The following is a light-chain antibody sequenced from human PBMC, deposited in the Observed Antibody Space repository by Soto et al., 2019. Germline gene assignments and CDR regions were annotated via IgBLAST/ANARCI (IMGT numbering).Light chain of an antibody. Sequence: EIVLTQSPATLSLSPGERATLSCRASQSVSSYLAWYQQKPGQAPRLHIYDASNRATGIPARFSGSGSGTYFTLTISSLEPEDFEVYYCQQRSNWPPWTFGQGTKVEIK. J-gene: IGKJ1*01. CDR1: QSVSSY. CDR2: DAS. CDR3: QQRSNWPPWT. V-gene: IGKV3-11*01.